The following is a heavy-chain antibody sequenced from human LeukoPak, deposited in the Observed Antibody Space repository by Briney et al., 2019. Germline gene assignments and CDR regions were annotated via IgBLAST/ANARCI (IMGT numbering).Heavy chain of an antibody. Sequence: GGSLRLSCAASGFTFDDYAMHWVRQAPGKGLEWVSGISWNSGSIGYADSVKGRFTISRDNAKNSLYLQMNSLRAEDTALYFCAKVKAAYEMDVWGKGTTVTISS. V-gene: IGHV3-9*01. CDR3: AKVKAAYEMDV. CDR2: ISWNSGSI. J-gene: IGHJ6*04. CDR1: GFTFDDYA. D-gene: IGHD2-21*01.